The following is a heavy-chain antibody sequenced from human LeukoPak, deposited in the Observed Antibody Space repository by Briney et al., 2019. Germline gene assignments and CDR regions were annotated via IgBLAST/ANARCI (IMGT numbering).Heavy chain of an antibody. V-gene: IGHV3-23*01. D-gene: IGHD2-2*01. CDR2: ISVSDDST. J-gene: IGHJ4*02. CDR1: GFTSSDYT. Sequence: SGGSLRLSCAASGFTSSDYTMNWVRQSPGKGLEWVSGISVSDDSTYYADSVKGRFTISRDKSNNRLHLQMNSMRAEDTAVYYCARDRFCVSTNCPYDCWGQGTPVTVSS. CDR3: ARDRFCVSTNCPYDC.